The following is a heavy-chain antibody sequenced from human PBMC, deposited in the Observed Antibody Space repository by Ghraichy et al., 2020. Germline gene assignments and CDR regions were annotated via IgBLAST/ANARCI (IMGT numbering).Heavy chain of an antibody. CDR2: ISAYNGNT. Sequence: ASVKVSCKASGYTFTSYGISWVRQAPGQGLEWMGWISAYNGNTNYAQKLQGRVTMTTDTSTSTAYMELRSLRSDDTAVYYCARDLRLVVVAELAATPQDYYYCAMGVWGQGTTVTVSS. V-gene: IGHV1-18*01. D-gene: IGHD2-15*01. CDR1: GYTFTSYG. J-gene: IGHJ6*02. CDR3: ARDLRLVVVAELAATPQDYYYCAMGV.